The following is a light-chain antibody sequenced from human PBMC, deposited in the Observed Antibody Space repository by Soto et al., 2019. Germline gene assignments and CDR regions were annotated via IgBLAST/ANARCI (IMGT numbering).Light chain of an antibody. Sequence: DIQMTQSPSSLSASVGDRVTITCRASQAIGRWLAWYQQKPGKAPTSLIYDASNLQTEVPSRFSGSGSGTDFTLTISGLQPEDSATYYCQQYNSYPLTFGGGTMVEIK. CDR3: QQYNSYPLT. J-gene: IGKJ4*01. CDR1: QAIGRW. V-gene: IGKV1D-16*01. CDR2: DAS.